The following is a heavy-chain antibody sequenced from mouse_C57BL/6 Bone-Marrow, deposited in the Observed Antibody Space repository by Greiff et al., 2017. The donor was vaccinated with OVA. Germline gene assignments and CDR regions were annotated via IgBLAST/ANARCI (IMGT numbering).Heavy chain of an antibody. CDR1: GYTFTSYW. CDR3: ARRYYGSSPYYFDY. V-gene: IGHV1-72*01. CDR2: IDPNSGGT. J-gene: IGHJ2*01. D-gene: IGHD1-1*01. Sequence: QVQLKQSGPELVKPGASVKLSCKASGYTFTSYWMHWVKQRPGRGLEWIGRIDPNSGGTKYNEKFKSKATLTVDKPSSTAYMQLSSLTSEDSAVYYCARRYYGSSPYYFDYWGQGTTLTVSS.